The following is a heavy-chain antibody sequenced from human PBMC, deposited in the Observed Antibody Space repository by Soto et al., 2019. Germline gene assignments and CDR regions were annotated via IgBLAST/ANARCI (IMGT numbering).Heavy chain of an antibody. CDR3: ASPLAYCGGDCYSLVY. D-gene: IGHD2-21*02. CDR1: GGTFSSYA. CDR2: IIPIFGTA. J-gene: IGHJ4*02. Sequence: QVQLVQSGAEVKKPGSSVKVSCKTSGGTFSSYAISWVRQAPGQGLEWMGGIIPIFGTANYAQKFQGRVTMTADESTSTAYMELSSLRSEDTAVYYGASPLAYCGGDCYSLVYWGQGTLVTVSS. V-gene: IGHV1-69*01.